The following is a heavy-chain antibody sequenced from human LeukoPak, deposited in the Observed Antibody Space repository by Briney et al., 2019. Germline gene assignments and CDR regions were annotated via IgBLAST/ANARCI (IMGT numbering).Heavy chain of an antibody. CDR3: ATAPILRGEGGEHYKYGMDV. V-gene: IGHV4-4*02. CDR1: VGSINSGNW. D-gene: IGHD2-2*02. J-gene: IGHJ6*02. CDR2: IYHNGSP. Sequence: PSGTLSLTCAVSVGSINSGNWWRWVRRSPGKGLEWIGEIYHNGSPNYYPSLYSPVTISADTFNTHFSLKITSVPAADTAVYYCATAPILRGEGGEHYKYGMDVWGQGTTVIVSS.